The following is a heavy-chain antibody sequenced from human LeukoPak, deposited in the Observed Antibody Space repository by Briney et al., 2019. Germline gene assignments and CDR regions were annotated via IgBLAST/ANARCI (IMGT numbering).Heavy chain of an antibody. CDR1: GFTFSTYS. D-gene: IGHD5-18*01. CDR3: AREKEDTAIVVNYFDY. CDR2: ISSSSSYI. J-gene: IGHJ4*02. V-gene: IGHV3-21*01. Sequence: NPGGSLRLSCAASGFTFSTYSMNWVRQAPGKGLEWVSSISSSSSYIYYADSVKGRFTISRDNAKNSLYLQMNSLRAEDTAVYYCAREKEDTAIVVNYFDYWGQGTLVTVSS.